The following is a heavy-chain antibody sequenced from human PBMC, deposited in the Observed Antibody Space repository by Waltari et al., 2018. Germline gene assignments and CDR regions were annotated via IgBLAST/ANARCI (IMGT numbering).Heavy chain of an antibody. CDR1: GFTFSSYA. D-gene: IGHD1-26*01. J-gene: IGHJ4*02. CDR3: AKGIVGATGGDY. V-gene: IGHV3-23*04. Sequence: EVQLVESGGGLVQPGGSLRLSCAASGFTFSSYAMSWVRQAPGKGLEWVSAISGSGGSTYYADSVKDQLTISRDNSKNTLYRQMNSLRAEDTAVYYCAKGIVGATGGDYWGQGTLVTVSS. CDR2: ISGSGGST.